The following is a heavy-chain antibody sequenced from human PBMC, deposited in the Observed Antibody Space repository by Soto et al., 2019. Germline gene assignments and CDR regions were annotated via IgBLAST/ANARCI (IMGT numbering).Heavy chain of an antibody. CDR2: IYWDDDK. J-gene: IGHJ4*02. Sequence: QITLKESGPTLVKPTQTLTLTCTFSGFSLSTSGVGVGWIRQPPGKALEWLALIYWDDDKRYSPSLKSRLTXTXXTSKNRVVLTMTNMDPVDTATYYCAHRSAAGTLDYWGQGTLVTVSS. CDR3: AHRSAAGTLDY. D-gene: IGHD6-19*01. V-gene: IGHV2-5*02. CDR1: GFSLSTSGVG.